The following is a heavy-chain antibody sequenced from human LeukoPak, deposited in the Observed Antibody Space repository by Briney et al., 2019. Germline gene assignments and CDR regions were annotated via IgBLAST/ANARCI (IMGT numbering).Heavy chain of an antibody. CDR2: FYYSGST. V-gene: IGHV4-39*01. CDR3: AGHGEGAYWVIGY. J-gene: IGHJ4*02. CDR1: GGSISSSSYY. Sequence: SETLSLTCTVSGGSISSSSYYWGWIRQPPGKGLEWIGSFYYSGSTYYNPSLKSRVTISVDTSKNQFSLKLSSVTAADTAVYFCAGHGEGAYWVIGYWGQGTLVTVSS. D-gene: IGHD2-15*01.